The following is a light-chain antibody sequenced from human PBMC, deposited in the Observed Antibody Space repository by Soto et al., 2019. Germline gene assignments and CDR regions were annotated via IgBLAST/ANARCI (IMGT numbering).Light chain of an antibody. CDR3: QQSYSTPIT. Sequence: IKMSQSPSSLPTSVGDRVTITCRASHGIITYLNWYQQKPGKAPKLLVYAASRLQSGVPSRFSGSGSGTDFTLTISSLQPEDFATYYCQQSYSTPITFGQGTRL. V-gene: IGKV1-39*01. CDR2: AAS. CDR1: HGIITY. J-gene: IGKJ5*01.